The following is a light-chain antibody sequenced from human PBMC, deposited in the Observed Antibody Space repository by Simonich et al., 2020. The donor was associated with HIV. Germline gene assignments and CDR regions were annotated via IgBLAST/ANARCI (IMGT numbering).Light chain of an antibody. CDR3: QQYYSTHWT. CDR2: WAA. Sequence: DIVMTQSPDSLSVSLGERATINCKSSQSVLYSSNNKNYLAWYQQKQGQPPKLLIYWAATRESGVPDRFSGSGSGTDFTLTISSLQAEDVAVYYCQQYYSTHWTFGQGTKVEIK. CDR1: QSVLYSSNNKNY. V-gene: IGKV4-1*01. J-gene: IGKJ1*01.